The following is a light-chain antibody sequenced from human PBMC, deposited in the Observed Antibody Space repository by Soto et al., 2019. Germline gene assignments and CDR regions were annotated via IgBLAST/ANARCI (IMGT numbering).Light chain of an antibody. V-gene: IGLV3-25*02. CDR2: KNS. CDR1: ALPQRY. CDR3: QPTDSSASYV. J-gene: IGLJ1*01. Sequence: SYELTQPPSVSVSPGQTARITCSGDALPQRYASWYQQKPGQAPLLVIYKNSERPSGIPERFSGSSSGTTVTLTISGVQAQDEADYYCQPTDSSASYVFGTGTKVTVL.